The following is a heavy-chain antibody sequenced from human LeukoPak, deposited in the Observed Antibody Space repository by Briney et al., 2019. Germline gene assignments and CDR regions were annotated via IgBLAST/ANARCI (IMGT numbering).Heavy chain of an antibody. CDR1: GFTFTSSA. CDR3: AAGSGDIVVVPAAPADY. Sequence: SVKVSCKASGFTFTSSAVQWVRQARRQRLEWIGWIVVGSGNTNYTQKFQERVTITRDMSTSTAYMELSSLRSEDTAVYYCAAGSGDIVVVPAAPADYWGQGTLVTVSS. J-gene: IGHJ4*02. CDR2: IVVGSGNT. V-gene: IGHV1-58*01. D-gene: IGHD2-2*01.